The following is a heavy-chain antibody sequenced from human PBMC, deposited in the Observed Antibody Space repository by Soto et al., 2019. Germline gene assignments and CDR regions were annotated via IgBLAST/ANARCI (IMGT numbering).Heavy chain of an antibody. V-gene: IGHV4-30-4*01. CDR1: GGSISRGDYY. CDR3: ARRETIFGVVNGYFDY. CDR2: IYYSGST. Sequence: SETLSLTCTVSGGSISRGDYYWIWIRQPPGKGLEWIGYIYYSGSTYYNPSLKSRVTISVDTSKNQFSLKLSSVTAADTAVYYCARRETIFGVVNGYFDYWGQGTLVTVSS. J-gene: IGHJ4*02. D-gene: IGHD3-3*01.